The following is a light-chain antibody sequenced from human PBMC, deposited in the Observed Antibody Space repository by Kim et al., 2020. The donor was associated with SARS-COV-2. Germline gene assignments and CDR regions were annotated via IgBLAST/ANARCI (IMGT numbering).Light chain of an antibody. J-gene: IGLJ2*01. CDR2: EDN. Sequence: GKAVTNSCPRISGSIASNYVQWYQQRPGSAPTSVIYEDNQRPSGVPDRFSGSIDSSSNSASLTISGLKTEDEADYYCQSYDSSTVVFGGGTQLTVL. CDR3: QSYDSSTVV. V-gene: IGLV6-57*03. CDR1: SGSIASNY.